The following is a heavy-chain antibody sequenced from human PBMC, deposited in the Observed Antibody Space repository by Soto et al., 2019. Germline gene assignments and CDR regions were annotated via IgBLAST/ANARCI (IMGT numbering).Heavy chain of an antibody. CDR2: IQYSGDT. CDR1: GGSFGSGAYY. CDR3: ARNEYAERTFDF. V-gene: IGHV4-61*08. Sequence: WGTLSLTCIVSGGSFGSGAYYWGWIRQAPGSALEWIGYIQYSGDTNYNSSLKSRVTISVDRSRNRFYLKLTSVTAADTAFYYFARNEYAERTFDFWGQGITVTV. D-gene: IGHD1-1*01. J-gene: IGHJ3*01.